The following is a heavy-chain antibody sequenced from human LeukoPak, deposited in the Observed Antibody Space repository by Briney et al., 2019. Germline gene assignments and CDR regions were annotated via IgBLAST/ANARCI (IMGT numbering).Heavy chain of an antibody. CDR3: ARGGYSYGPYYFDY. Sequence: RASVKVSCKASGYTFTSYYMHWVRQAPGQGLEWMGIINPSGGSTSYAQKFQGRVTITADESTSTAYMELSSLRSEDTAVYYCARGGYSYGPYYFDYWGQGTLVTVSS. D-gene: IGHD5-18*01. CDR1: GYTFTSYY. J-gene: IGHJ4*02. CDR2: INPSGGST. V-gene: IGHV1-46*01.